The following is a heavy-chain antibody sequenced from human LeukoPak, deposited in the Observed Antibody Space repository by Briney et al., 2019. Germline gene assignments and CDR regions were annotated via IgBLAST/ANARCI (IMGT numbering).Heavy chain of an antibody. CDR1: VFTFSSYW. CDR3: ARDQGSSYDY. V-gene: IGHV3-74*01. CDR2: INTDGSST. D-gene: IGHD3-10*01. J-gene: IGHJ4*02. Sequence: GGSLRLSCAASVFTFSSYWMHWVRQAPGKGLVWVSRINTDGSSTSYADSVKGRFTISRDNAKNTLHLQMNSLRAEDTAVYYYARDQGSSYDYWGQGTLVTVSS.